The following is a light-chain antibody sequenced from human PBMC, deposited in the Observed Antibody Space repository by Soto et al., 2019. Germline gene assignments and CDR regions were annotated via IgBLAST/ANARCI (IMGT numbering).Light chain of an antibody. J-gene: IGKJ2*01. CDR1: QDISSF. V-gene: IGKV1-9*01. Sequence: DIQLTQSPSFLSASVGDRVTITCRASQDISSFLAWYQQKAGKAPKLLIFAASTLQSGVPSRFSGSGSGTEFTLTISSLQPEDFATYYCQQLKTYPRTFGQGTKLEI. CDR3: QQLKTYPRT. CDR2: AAS.